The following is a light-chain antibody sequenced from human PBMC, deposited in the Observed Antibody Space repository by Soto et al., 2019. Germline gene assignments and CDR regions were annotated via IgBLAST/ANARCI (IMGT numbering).Light chain of an antibody. CDR1: QSISSW. CDR2: DAS. Sequence: DIQMTQSPSTLSASVGDRVTITCRASQSISSWLAWYQQKPGKAPKLLIYDASSLDSGVPSRFSGSGSGTEFTLTISSLQPDDFATYYCQQYNSYSQTFGQGTRLEIK. CDR3: QQYNSYSQT. V-gene: IGKV1-5*01. J-gene: IGKJ5*01.